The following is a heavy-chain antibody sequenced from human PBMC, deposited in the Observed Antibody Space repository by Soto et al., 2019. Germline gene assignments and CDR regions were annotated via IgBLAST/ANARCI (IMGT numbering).Heavy chain of an antibody. Sequence: ASVKVSCKGSGYIFRSYGLNWVRQAPGQGLEWMGKISAYSDNPNYAQNLQGRVIMTIDTSTSTAYMELRSLRFDDTAVYYCASESITEIVAPGAFDIWGQGTMVTVSS. CDR2: ISAYSDNP. J-gene: IGHJ3*02. V-gene: IGHV1-18*01. D-gene: IGHD3-22*01. CDR3: ASESITEIVAPGAFDI. CDR1: GYIFRSYG.